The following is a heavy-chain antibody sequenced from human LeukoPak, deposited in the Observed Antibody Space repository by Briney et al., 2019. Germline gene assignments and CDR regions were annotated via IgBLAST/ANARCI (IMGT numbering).Heavy chain of an antibody. D-gene: IGHD3-3*01. V-gene: IGHV4-59*11. CDR1: GVSINSHY. CDR3: ARVLQNYYHMDV. CDR2: IYDSGRA. Sequence: PSETLSLTCTVSGVSINSHYWSWIRQPPGKGLEWIGFIYDSGRANYKSSLKSRVTMTVDTSKNQFSLKLNSVTAADTAVYYCARVLQNYYHMDVWGKGTTVTVSS. J-gene: IGHJ6*03.